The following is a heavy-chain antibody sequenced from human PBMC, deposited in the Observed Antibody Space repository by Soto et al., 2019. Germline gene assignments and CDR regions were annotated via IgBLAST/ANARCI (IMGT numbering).Heavy chain of an antibody. J-gene: IGHJ6*02. Sequence: QVQLVESGGGVVQPGRSLRLSCAASGFTFSSYARHWVRQAPGKGLEWVAVISYDGSNKYYADSVKGRFTISRDNSKNTLYLQMNSLRAEDKAVYYCASPFYDILTGYPSYGMDVWGQGTTVTVSS. V-gene: IGHV3-30-3*01. D-gene: IGHD3-9*01. CDR2: ISYDGSNK. CDR1: GFTFSSYA. CDR3: ASPFYDILTGYPSYGMDV.